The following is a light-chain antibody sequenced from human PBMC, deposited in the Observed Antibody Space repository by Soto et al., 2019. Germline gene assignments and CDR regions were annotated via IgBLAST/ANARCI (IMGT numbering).Light chain of an antibody. CDR2: TEY. Sequence: DIQMTQSPSTLSASVGDRVTITCRASQSIGFWLAWYQHKPGKGPKLLIYTEYTLETGVPSRFSGSGSGTEFTLTISSLQSDDFASYYCQQYKSYFYSFGQGTKLEIK. J-gene: IGKJ2*01. CDR1: QSIGFW. CDR3: QQYKSYFYS. V-gene: IGKV1-5*03.